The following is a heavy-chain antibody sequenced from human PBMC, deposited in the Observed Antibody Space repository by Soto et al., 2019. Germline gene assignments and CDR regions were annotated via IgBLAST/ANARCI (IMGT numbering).Heavy chain of an antibody. J-gene: IGHJ2*01. CDR3: AQTLGLAVAGPGRFDL. D-gene: IGHD6-19*01. Sequence: QVQLVQSGSEVKKPGSSVKVSCKASGGTFSSYAISWVRQAPGQGPEWMGGIIPMFGTAKYAQKFQGRVTITXXEXTXXDYMELRSLRSEDTAVYYCAQTLGLAVAGPGRFDLWGRGTLVTVSS. CDR1: GGTFSSYA. CDR2: IIPMFGTA. V-gene: IGHV1-69*05.